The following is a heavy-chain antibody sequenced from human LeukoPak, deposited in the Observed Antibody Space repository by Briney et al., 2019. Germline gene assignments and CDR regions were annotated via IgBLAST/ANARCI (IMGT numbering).Heavy chain of an antibody. CDR1: GFTFSTYT. J-gene: IGHJ4*02. CDR3: ARATSFDY. CDR2: ISSSSSSI. V-gene: IGHV3-21*01. Sequence: PGGSLRLSCAASGFTFSTYTMNWVRQAPGKGLEWVSSISSSSSSIYYADSVKGRFTIARDNAKDSLYLQMNSLRAEDTAVYYCARATSFDYWGQGTLVTVSS.